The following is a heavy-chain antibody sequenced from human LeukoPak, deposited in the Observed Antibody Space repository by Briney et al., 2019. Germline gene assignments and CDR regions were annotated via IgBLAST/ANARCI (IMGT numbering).Heavy chain of an antibody. V-gene: IGHV3-23*01. J-gene: IGHJ6*03. CDR3: VKVYGHPTTNYYMDV. CDR2: IIDTGRST. D-gene: IGHD4-17*01. Sequence: GGSLRLSCAASGFIFSHFAMTWVRRAPGKGLEWVSGIIDTGRSTFYADSVKGRFTISRDNSKNTLYLQMNSLRAEDTALYYCVKVYGHPTTNYYMDVWSEGSTVTVSS. CDR1: GFIFSHFA.